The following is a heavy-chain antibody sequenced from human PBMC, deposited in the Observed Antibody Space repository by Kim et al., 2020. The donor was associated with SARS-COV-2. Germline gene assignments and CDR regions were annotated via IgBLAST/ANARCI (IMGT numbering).Heavy chain of an antibody. J-gene: IGHJ6*02. CDR1: GYTFTSYA. CDR2: INTNTGNQ. V-gene: IGHV7-4-1*02. Sequence: ASVKVSCKASGYTFTSYAMNWVRQAPGQGLEWMGWINTNTGNQTYAQGFTGRFVFSLDTSVSTAYLQISSLKAEDTAVYYCARDYSNLGYYYYGMDVWGQGTTVTVSS. D-gene: IGHD4-4*01. CDR3: ARDYSNLGYYYYGMDV.